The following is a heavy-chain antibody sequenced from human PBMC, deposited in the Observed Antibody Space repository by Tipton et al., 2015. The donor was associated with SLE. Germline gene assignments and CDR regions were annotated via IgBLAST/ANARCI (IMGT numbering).Heavy chain of an antibody. CDR2: IYTSGST. CDR3: ASSVRGAAPFDC. J-gene: IGHJ4*02. CDR1: GGSISSGNFY. Sequence: LRLSCTVSGGSISSGNFYWNWIRRPAGKGLEWIGRIYTSGSTNYNPSLKSRVTISVDTSKSQFSLKLSSVTAADTAVYYCASSVRGAAPFDCWGQGTLVTVSS. D-gene: IGHD3-10*02. V-gene: IGHV4-61*02.